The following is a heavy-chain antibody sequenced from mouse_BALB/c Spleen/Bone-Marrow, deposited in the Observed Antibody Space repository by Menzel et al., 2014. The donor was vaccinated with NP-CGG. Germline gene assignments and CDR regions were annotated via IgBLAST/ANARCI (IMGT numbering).Heavy chain of an antibody. CDR2: ILPGSGST. V-gene: IGHV1-9*01. D-gene: IGHD2-12*01. J-gene: IGHJ2*01. Sequence: QQSGAELMKPGASVKISCKATGYTFSSYWIEWVKQRPGHGLEWIGEILPGSGSTNYNEKFKGKATFTADTSSNAAYMQLSSLTSEDSAVYYCARREVSYYYDYWGQGTTLTVSS. CDR3: ARREVSYYYDY. CDR1: GYTFSSYW.